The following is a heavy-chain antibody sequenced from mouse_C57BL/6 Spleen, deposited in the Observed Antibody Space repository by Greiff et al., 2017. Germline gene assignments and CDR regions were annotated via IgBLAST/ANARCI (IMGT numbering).Heavy chain of an antibody. Sequence: EVKLMESEGGLVQPGSSMKLSCTASGFTFSDYYMAWVRQVPEKGLEWVANINYDGSSTYYLDSLKSRFIISRDNAKNILYLQMSSLKSEDTATYYCARGQYGHYAMDYWGQGTSVTVSS. V-gene: IGHV5-16*01. D-gene: IGHD1-1*01. CDR2: INYDGSST. CDR1: GFTFSDYY. CDR3: ARGQYGHYAMDY. J-gene: IGHJ4*01.